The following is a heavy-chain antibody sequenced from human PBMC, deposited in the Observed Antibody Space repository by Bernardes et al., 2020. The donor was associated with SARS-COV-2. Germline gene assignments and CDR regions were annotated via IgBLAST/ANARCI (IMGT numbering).Heavy chain of an antibody. CDR1: GFNFDNYA. CDR2: VSGRGDTT. CDR3: AKDWSKNRPNWFES. V-gene: IGHV3-23*01. J-gene: IGHJ5*01. D-gene: IGHD3-3*01. Sequence: GGSLRLSCVASGFNFDNYAMSWVRQAPGKGLEWVSGVSGRGDTTYYTDSVKGRFTISRDNSKNTVIMQMNSLRVEDTALYYCAKDWSKNRPNWFESWGHGILVTVSS.